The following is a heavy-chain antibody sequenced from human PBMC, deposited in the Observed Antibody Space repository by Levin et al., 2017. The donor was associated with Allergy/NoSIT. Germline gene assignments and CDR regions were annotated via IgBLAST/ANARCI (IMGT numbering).Heavy chain of an antibody. D-gene: IGHD2-15*01. CDR3: AKRGYCSGNTCQSNDAIDV. CDR1: GFQFSLYG. V-gene: IGHV3-30*18. Sequence: LSLTCAASGFQFSLYGMHWVRQAPGKGLEWVALIVFDGNDQYYADSVKGRFTISRDNSKNTLYLQMSSLRENDTAINYCAKRGYCSGNTCQSNDAIDVWGQGTLVMVSS. J-gene: IGHJ3*01. CDR2: IVFDGNDQ.